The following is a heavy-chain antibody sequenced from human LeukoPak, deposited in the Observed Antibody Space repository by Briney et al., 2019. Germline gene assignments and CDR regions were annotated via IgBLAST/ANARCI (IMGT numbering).Heavy chain of an antibody. CDR2: IIPILGIA. Sequence: ASAKVSCKASGGTFSSYAISWVRQAPGQGLEWMGRIIPILGIANYAQKFQGRVTITADKSTSTAYMELSSLRSEDTAVYYCARGVFYYDSSGYSPYYFDYWGQGTLVTVSS. V-gene: IGHV1-69*04. CDR3: ARGVFYYDSSGYSPYYFDY. D-gene: IGHD3-22*01. CDR1: GGTFSSYA. J-gene: IGHJ4*02.